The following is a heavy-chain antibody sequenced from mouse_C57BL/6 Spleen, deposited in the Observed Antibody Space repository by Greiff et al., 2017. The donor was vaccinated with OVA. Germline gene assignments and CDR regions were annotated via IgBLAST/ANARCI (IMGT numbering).Heavy chain of an antibody. CDR1: GYTFTSYG. Sequence: QVHVKQSGAELARPGASVKLSCKASGYTFTSYGISWVKQRTGQGLEWIGEIYPRSGNTYYNEKFKGKATLTADKSSSTAYMELRSLTSEDSAVYCCARGTDYGSSYGAMDYWGKGTSVTVSS. V-gene: IGHV1-81*01. CDR2: IYPRSGNT. D-gene: IGHD1-1*01. CDR3: ARGTDYGSSYGAMDY. J-gene: IGHJ4*01.